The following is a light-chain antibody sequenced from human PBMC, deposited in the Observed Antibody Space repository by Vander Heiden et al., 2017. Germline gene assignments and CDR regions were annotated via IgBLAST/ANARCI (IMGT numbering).Light chain of an antibody. CDR2: EGS. CDR3: SAYTSSSSVV. Sequence: QSALTQPASVSGSPGQSITISGTGTSSDVGGDNYVSWYQQHPGNAPKIMIYEGSKRPAGGANRFSGSKSGNTAALTISGPKAEDEADYYCSAYTSSSSVVFGGGTKLTVL. CDR1: SSDVGGDNY. V-gene: IGLV2-14*01. J-gene: IGLJ2*01.